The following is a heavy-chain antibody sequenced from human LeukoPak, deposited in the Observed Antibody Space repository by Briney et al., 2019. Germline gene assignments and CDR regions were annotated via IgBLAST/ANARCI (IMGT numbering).Heavy chain of an antibody. CDR3: ARDFWGTMVRGASMDV. Sequence: GSSVKVSCKASGGTFSSYAISWVRQAPGQGLEWMGGIIPIFGTANYAQKFQGRVTITADESTSTAYMELSSLRSEDTAVYYCARDFWGTMVRGASMDVWGQGTTVTVSS. V-gene: IGHV1-69*01. CDR2: IIPIFGTA. CDR1: GGTFSSYA. D-gene: IGHD3-10*01. J-gene: IGHJ6*02.